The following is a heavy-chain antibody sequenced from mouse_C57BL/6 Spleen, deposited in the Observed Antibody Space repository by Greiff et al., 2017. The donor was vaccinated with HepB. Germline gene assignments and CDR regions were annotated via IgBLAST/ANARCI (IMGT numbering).Heavy chain of an antibody. CDR1: GYTFTSYW. CDR3: ARKGLRLREMRAMDY. D-gene: IGHD3-2*02. Sequence: QVQLQQPGAELVKPGASVKMSCKASGYTFTSYWITWVKQRPGQGLEWIGDIYPGSGSTNYNETFKSKATLTVDTSSSTAYMQLSSLTSEDSAVYYCARKGLRLREMRAMDYWGQGTSVTVSS. J-gene: IGHJ4*01. V-gene: IGHV1-55*01. CDR2: IYPGSGST.